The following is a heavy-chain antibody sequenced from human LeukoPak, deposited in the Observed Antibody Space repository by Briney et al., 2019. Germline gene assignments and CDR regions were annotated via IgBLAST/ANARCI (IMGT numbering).Heavy chain of an antibody. CDR3: ARETSQKGAHYMDV. D-gene: IGHD3-16*01. CDR2: INHSGST. CDR1: GGSFSGYY. Sequence: SETLSLTCAVYGGSFSGYYWSWIRQPPEKGLEWIGEINHSGSTNSNPSLKSRVTISVDTSKNQFSLKLSSVTAADTAVYYCARETSQKGAHYMDVWGKGTTVTISS. J-gene: IGHJ6*03. V-gene: IGHV4-34*01.